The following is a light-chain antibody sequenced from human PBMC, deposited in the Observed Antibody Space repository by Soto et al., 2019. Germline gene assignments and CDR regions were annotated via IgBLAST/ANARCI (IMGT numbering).Light chain of an antibody. CDR3: QSYDGSLSGSV. V-gene: IGLV1-40*01. CDR2: VNN. J-gene: IGLJ3*02. Sequence: QSALTQPPSVSGAPGQRVTISCTGSHSNIGAGYDVHWYQQLPGTAPRLLIYVNNNRPSGVPDRFSGSKSDTSASLAITGLQADDEADYFCQSYDGSLSGSVFGGGTKLTVL. CDR1: HSNIGAGYD.